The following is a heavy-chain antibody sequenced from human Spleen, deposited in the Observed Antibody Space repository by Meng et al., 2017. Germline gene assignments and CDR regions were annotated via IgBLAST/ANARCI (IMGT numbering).Heavy chain of an antibody. Sequence: GQLGSWVKKPGSSVTVSCKASGGTFSSYAISWVRQAPGQGLEWVAWISAYNGNTNYAQKFQGRVTMTTDTSTTTAYMELRSLRSDDTAVYYCARVQGWLQSYFDYWGQGTLVTVSS. D-gene: IGHD5-24*01. CDR3: ARVQGWLQSYFDY. CDR1: GGTFSSYA. V-gene: IGHV1-18*01. CDR2: ISAYNGNT. J-gene: IGHJ4*02.